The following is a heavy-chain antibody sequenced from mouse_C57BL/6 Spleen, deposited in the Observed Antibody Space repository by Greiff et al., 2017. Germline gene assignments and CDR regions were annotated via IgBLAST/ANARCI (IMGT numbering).Heavy chain of an antibody. V-gene: IGHV5-9-1*02. D-gene: IGHD2-4*01. Sequence: EVQGVESGEGLVKPGGSLKLSCAASGFTFSSYAMSWVRQTPEKRLEWVAYISSGGDYIYYADTVKGRFTISRDNARNTLYLQMSSLKSEDTAMYYCTRDRGDYDPFDDWGQGTTLTVSS. J-gene: IGHJ2*01. CDR1: GFTFSSYA. CDR2: ISSGGDYI. CDR3: TRDRGDYDPFDD.